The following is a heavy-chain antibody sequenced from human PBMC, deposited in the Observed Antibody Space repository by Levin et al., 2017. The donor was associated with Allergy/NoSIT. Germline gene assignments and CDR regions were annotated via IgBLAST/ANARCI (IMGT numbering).Heavy chain of an antibody. CDR3: AKGNGFMITFGGVIIDY. V-gene: IGHV3-23*01. J-gene: IGHJ4*02. Sequence: GGSLRLSCAASGFTFSSYAMSWVRQAPGKGLEWVSAISGSGGSTYYADSVKGRFTISRDNSKNTLYLQMNSLRAEDTAVYYCAKGNGFMITFGGVIIDYWGQGTLVTVSS. CDR2: ISGSGGST. D-gene: IGHD3-16*02. CDR1: GFTFSSYA.